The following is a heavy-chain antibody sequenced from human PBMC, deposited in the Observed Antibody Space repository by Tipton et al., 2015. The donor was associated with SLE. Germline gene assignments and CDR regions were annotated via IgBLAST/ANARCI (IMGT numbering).Heavy chain of an antibody. J-gene: IGHJ4*02. V-gene: IGHV4-34*09. D-gene: IGHD7-27*01. CDR3: ARDIEAPGDFLYFDY. CDR2: INESGST. CDR1: DGSFSGHY. Sequence: TLSLTCAVYDGSFSGHYWTWIRQPPERGLEWIGEINESGSTNYNPSLKSRLIMSIDASKNQFSLKLTSVIAADTAVYYCARDIEAPGDFLYFDYWGQGILVTVSS.